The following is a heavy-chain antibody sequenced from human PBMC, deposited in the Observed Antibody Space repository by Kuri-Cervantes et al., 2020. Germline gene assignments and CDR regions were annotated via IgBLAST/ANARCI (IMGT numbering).Heavy chain of an antibody. CDR1: EFIFGRYG. CDR2: ISGDGGST. Sequence: GESLKISCAASEFIFGRYGMSWVRQAPGKGLEWVSAISGDGGSTYYADSVKGRFTTSRDNSKNTLYLQMNFLRAEDTAVYYCARDLEGNYYDSSGYYGPFDYWGQGTLVTVSS. CDR3: ARDLEGNYYDSSGYYGPFDY. J-gene: IGHJ4*02. D-gene: IGHD3-22*01. V-gene: IGHV3-23*01.